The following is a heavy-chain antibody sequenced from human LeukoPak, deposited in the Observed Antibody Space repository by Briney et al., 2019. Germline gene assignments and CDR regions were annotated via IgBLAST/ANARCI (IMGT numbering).Heavy chain of an antibody. V-gene: IGHV1-69*06. J-gene: IGHJ6*04. Sequence: SVKVSCKASGGTFSSYAISWVRQAPGQGLEWMGGIIPIFGTANYAQKFQGRVTITADKSTSTAYMELSSLRSEDTAVYYCARGTLGYCSGGSCQTGGYYYYGMDVWGKETTVTVSS. D-gene: IGHD2-15*01. CDR3: ARGTLGYCSGGSCQTGGYYYYGMDV. CDR1: GGTFSSYA. CDR2: IIPIFGTA.